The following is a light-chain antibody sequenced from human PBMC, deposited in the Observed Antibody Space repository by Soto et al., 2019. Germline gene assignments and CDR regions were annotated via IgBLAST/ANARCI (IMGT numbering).Light chain of an antibody. CDR1: SSDVGSYNL. Sequence: QSALTQPASVSGSPGQSITLSCTGTSSDVGSYNLVSWYQQHPGKAPKLMIYEGSKRPSGISNRFSGSKSGNTASLTISGLQAEDEADYYCGSFAGSNTFVFGTGTKLTVL. CDR3: GSFAGSNTFV. V-gene: IGLV2-23*03. J-gene: IGLJ1*01. CDR2: EGS.